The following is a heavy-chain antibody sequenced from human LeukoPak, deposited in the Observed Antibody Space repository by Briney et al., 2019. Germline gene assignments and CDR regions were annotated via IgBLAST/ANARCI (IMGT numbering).Heavy chain of an antibody. CDR2: ISAYNGNT. CDR3: ARYSYGFYSYYYYYMDV. V-gene: IGHV1-18*01. J-gene: IGHJ6*03. Sequence: ASVKVSCKASGYTFTSYGISWVRQAPGQGLEWMGWISAYNGNTNYAQKLQGRVTMTTDTSTSIAYMELRSLRSDDTAVYYCARYSYGFYSYYYYYMDVWGKGTTVTVSS. CDR1: GYTFTSYG. D-gene: IGHD5-18*01.